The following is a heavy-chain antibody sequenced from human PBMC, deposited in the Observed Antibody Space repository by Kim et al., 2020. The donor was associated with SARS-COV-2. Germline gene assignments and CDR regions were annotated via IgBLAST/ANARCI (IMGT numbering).Heavy chain of an antibody. CDR1: GYTFTSYD. CDR3: ASYRGYSSGWYVWAFDP. V-gene: IGHV1-8*01. Sequence: ASVKVSCKASGYTFTSYDINWVRQATGQGLEWMGWMNPNSGNTGYAQKFQGRVTMTRNTSISTAYMELSSLRSEDTAVYYCASYRGYSSGWYVWAFDPWGQGTLVTVSS. CDR2: MNPNSGNT. J-gene: IGHJ5*02. D-gene: IGHD6-19*01.